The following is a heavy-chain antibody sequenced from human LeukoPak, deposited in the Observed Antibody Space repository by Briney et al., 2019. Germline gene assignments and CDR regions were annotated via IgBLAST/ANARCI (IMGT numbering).Heavy chain of an antibody. CDR2: IVVASGNT. CDR3: AAGNVAMGRGSLGGWDAFDM. CDR1: GFSFSSTA. J-gene: IGHJ3*02. V-gene: IGHV1-58*02. D-gene: IGHD3-10*01. Sequence: GTSVKVSCKASGFSFSSTAMQWVRQARGQRLEWIGWIVVASGNTDYAQNFQERVTITRDMSTGTAYMELSSLRSEDTAVYYCAAGNVAMGRGSLGGWDAFDMWGQGTIVTVSS.